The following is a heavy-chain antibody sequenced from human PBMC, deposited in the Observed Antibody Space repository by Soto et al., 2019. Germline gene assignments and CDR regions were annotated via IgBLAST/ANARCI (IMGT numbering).Heavy chain of an antibody. V-gene: IGHV1-69*02. Sequence: ASVKVSCKASGGTFSSYTISWVRQAPGQGLEWMGRIIPILGIANYAQKFQGRVTITADKSTSTAYMELSSLRSEDTAVYYCARNLHPSSITMVRGVISRFDPWGQGTPVTVSS. CDR2: IIPILGIA. CDR1: GGTFSSYT. CDR3: ARNLHPSSITMVRGVISRFDP. J-gene: IGHJ5*02. D-gene: IGHD3-10*01.